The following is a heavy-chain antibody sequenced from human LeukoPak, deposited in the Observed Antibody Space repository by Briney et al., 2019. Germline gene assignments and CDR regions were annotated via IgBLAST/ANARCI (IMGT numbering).Heavy chain of an antibody. J-gene: IGHJ4*02. CDR1: GFTFSSYA. Sequence: GGSLRLSCAASGFTFSSYAISWVRQAPGKGLEWVSAISGSGGSTYYADSVKGRFTISRDNSKNTLYLQMNSLRAEDTAVYYCAKDLLRYFDWLLYRPAYYFDYWGQGTLVTVSS. CDR3: AKDLLRYFDWLLYRPAYYFDY. CDR2: ISGSGGST. D-gene: IGHD3-9*01. V-gene: IGHV3-23*01.